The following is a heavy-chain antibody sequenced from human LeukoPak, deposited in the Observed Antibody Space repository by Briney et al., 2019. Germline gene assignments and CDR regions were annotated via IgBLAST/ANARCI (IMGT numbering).Heavy chain of an antibody. CDR3: AREGYDILTGRRGYFDY. D-gene: IGHD3-9*01. V-gene: IGHV1-2*02. J-gene: IGHJ4*02. Sequence: ASVKVSCKASGYTFTGYYMHWVRQAPGQGLEWMGWINPNSGGTNYAQKFQGRVTMTRDTSISTAYMELNSLRAEDTAVYYCAREGYDILTGRRGYFDYWGQGTLVTVSS. CDR1: GYTFTGYY. CDR2: INPNSGGT.